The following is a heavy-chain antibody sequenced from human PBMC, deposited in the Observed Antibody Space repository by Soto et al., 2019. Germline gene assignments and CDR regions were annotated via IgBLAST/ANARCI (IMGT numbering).Heavy chain of an antibody. D-gene: IGHD3-22*01. CDR1: GGSISSGGYY. J-gene: IGHJ1*01. CDR3: ARAKPSCITYYYDSSHDNRFQY. CDR2: IYYSGST. Sequence: QVQLQESGPGLVKPSQTLSLTCTVSGGSISSGGYYWSWIRQHPGKGLEWIGYIYYSGSTYYNPSPKGQVTISVDTTKKRFSLKLSYVTAADTAVYYCARAKPSCITYYYDSSHDNRFQYWGQGTLVTVSS. V-gene: IGHV4-31*01.